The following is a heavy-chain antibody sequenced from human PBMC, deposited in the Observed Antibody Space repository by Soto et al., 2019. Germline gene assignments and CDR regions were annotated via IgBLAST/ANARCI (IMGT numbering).Heavy chain of an antibody. CDR2: ISGYNGNT. J-gene: IGHJ4*02. V-gene: IGHV1-18*01. CDR1: GYTFTSFG. D-gene: IGHD2-21*01. Sequence: ASVKVSCKASGYTFTSFGITWVRQAPGQGLEWVGWISGYNGNTNYAQKLQDRVTMTTDTSTRTAYMELMSLRSDDTAVYYCARGPKVEPPIPSEYWGQGTLVTVSS. CDR3: ARGPKVEPPIPSEY.